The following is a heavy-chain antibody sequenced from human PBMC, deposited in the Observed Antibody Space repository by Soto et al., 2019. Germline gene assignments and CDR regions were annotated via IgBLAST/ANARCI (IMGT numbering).Heavy chain of an antibody. J-gene: IGHJ3*02. D-gene: IGHD5-18*01. CDR2: IWYDGSNK. CDR1: GFTFSSYG. Sequence: QVQLVESGGGVVQPGRSLRLSCAASGFTFSSYGMHWVRQAPGKGLEWVAVIWYDGSNKYYADSVKGRFTISRDNSKNTLYLQMNSLRAEDTAVYYCARDHGYLVAFDIWGQGTMVTVSS. CDR3: ARDHGYLVAFDI. V-gene: IGHV3-33*01.